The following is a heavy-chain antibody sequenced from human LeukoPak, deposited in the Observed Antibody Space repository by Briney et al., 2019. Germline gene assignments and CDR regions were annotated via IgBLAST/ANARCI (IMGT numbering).Heavy chain of an antibody. CDR2: ISYDGSNK. D-gene: IGHD2-2*01. CDR1: GFTFSSYA. V-gene: IGHV3-30-3*01. Sequence: PGGSLRLSCAASGFTFSSYAMHWVRQAPGKGLEWVAVISYDGSNKYYADSVKGRFTISRDNSKNTLYLQMNSLRAEDTAVYYCARLGGMVPAAYEDYWGQGTLVTVSS. CDR3: ARLGGMVPAAYEDY. J-gene: IGHJ4*02.